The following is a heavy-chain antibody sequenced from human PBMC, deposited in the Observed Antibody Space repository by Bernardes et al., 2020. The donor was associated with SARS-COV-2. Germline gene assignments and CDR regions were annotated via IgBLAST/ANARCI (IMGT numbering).Heavy chain of an antibody. Sequence: AVKDSCKASGGTFSSYAISWVRQAPGQGLEWMGGIIPIFGTANYAQKFQGRVTITADESTSTAYMELSSLRSEDTAVYYCARDLPDSSGYLGYYGMDVWGQGTTVTVSS. CDR2: IIPIFGTA. J-gene: IGHJ6*02. V-gene: IGHV1-69*13. CDR1: GGTFSSYA. CDR3: ARDLPDSSGYLGYYGMDV. D-gene: IGHD3-22*01.